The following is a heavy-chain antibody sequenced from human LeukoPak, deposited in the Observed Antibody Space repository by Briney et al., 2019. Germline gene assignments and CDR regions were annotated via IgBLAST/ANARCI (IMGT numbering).Heavy chain of an antibody. D-gene: IGHD5-18*01. CDR1: GYSFTGYY. Sequence: GASVKLSFNASGYSFTGYYMHWVRQAPGPGLGWMGWINPSGGGTNYAQKFQGRGTMTRDTSINTTYIELSRLKSADTAVYTRARDSRIQVWTMCPPGMDVWGQGTTVTVSS. CDR2: INPSGGGT. J-gene: IGHJ6*02. V-gene: IGHV1-2*02. CDR3: ARDSRIQVWTMCPPGMDV.